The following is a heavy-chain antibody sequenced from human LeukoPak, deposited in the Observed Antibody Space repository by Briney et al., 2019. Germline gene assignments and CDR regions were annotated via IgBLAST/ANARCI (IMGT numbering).Heavy chain of an antibody. CDR3: AKKKTYGVGWLQSMGDAFDI. CDR2: ITGSGGRT. V-gene: IGHV3-23*01. D-gene: IGHD5-24*01. J-gene: IGHJ3*02. Sequence: GGSLRLSCAASGFTFSSYAMSWVRQAPGKGLEWVSGITGSGGRTYYADSVKGRFTISRDNSKNTLYLQMNSLRAEDTAVYYCAKKKTYGVGWLQSMGDAFDIWGQGTMVTVSS. CDR1: GFTFSSYA.